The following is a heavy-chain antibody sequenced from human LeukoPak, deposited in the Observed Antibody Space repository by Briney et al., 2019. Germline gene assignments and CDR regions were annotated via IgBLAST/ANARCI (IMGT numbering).Heavy chain of an antibody. V-gene: IGHV4-31*03. J-gene: IGHJ4*02. CDR2: IYYSGST. Sequence: PSQTLSLTCTVSGGSISSGGYYWSWIRQHPGKGLEWIGFIYYSGSTYYNPSLKSRVTISVDTSKNQFSLKLSSVTAADTAVYYCARTLSATGQKDDYWGQGTLVTVSS. CDR3: ARTLSATGQKDDY. D-gene: IGHD3-10*01. CDR1: GGSISSGGYY.